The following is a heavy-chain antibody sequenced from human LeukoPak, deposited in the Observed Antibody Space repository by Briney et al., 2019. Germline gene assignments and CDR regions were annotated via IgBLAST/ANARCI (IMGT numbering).Heavy chain of an antibody. CDR1: GFTFSSYG. CDR2: IQYDGSNK. Sequence: GGSLRLSCAASGFTFSSYGMHWVRQAPGKGLEWVAFIQYDGSNKFYADSVKGRFTISRDNSKNTLYLQMNSLRAEDTAVYYCARYYDSSGYQARNAFDIWGQGTMVTVSS. J-gene: IGHJ3*02. D-gene: IGHD3-22*01. CDR3: ARYYDSSGYQARNAFDI. V-gene: IGHV3-30*02.